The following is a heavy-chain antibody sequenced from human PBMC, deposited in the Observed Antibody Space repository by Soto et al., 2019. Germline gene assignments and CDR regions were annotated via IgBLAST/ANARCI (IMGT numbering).Heavy chain of an antibody. CDR3: AKGGRQWLVTSDFNY. J-gene: IGHJ4*02. CDR2: VSHDGRNT. CDR1: GFTFSDYA. Sequence: VQLVESGGGVVQPGRSLRLSCAASGFTFSDYAMHWVRQAPGKGLEWVAVVSHDGRNTHYADSVKGRFTISRDSSKNTVSLEMTRLRAEATAGHYGAKGGRQWLVTSDFNYWGQGALVTVSS. D-gene: IGHD6-19*01. V-gene: IGHV3-30*18.